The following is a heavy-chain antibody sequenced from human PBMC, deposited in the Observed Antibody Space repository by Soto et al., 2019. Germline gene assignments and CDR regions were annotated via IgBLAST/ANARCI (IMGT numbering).Heavy chain of an antibody. Sequence: QVQLQQWGAGLLKPSETLSLTCAVYGGSFSGYYWSWIRQPPGKGLEWIGEINHSGSTNYNPSLKSRVTKSVDTSKNQFSLKLSSVTAADTAVYYCARDLRITIFGVGSDAFDILGQGTMVTVSS. J-gene: IGHJ3*02. CDR1: GGSFSGYY. CDR3: ARDLRITIFGVGSDAFDI. CDR2: INHSGST. V-gene: IGHV4-34*01. D-gene: IGHD3-3*01.